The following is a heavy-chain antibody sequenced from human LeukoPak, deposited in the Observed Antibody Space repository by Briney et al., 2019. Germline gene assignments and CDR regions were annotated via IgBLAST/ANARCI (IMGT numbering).Heavy chain of an antibody. Sequence: GGSLRLSCAASGFTFGNYAMSWVRQAPGKGLEWVSGISNSGYSTYYADSVKGRVTISRDNSKNTLYLQMNSLRAEDTAVYYCAKCWVLCQLLGVPVQLYWYFDLWGRGTLVTVSS. V-gene: IGHV3-23*01. CDR2: ISNSGYST. CDR3: AKCWVLCQLLGVPVQLYWYFDL. CDR1: GFTFGNYA. J-gene: IGHJ2*01. D-gene: IGHD2-2*01.